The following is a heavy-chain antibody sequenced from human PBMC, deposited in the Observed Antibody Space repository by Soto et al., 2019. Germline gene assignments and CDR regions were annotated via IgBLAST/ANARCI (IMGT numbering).Heavy chain of an antibody. J-gene: IGHJ4*02. V-gene: IGHV4-30-4*01. D-gene: IGHD2-15*01. Sequence: SETLSLTCTVSGGSISSGDYYWSWIRQPPGKGLEWIGYIYYSGSTYYDPSLKSRVTISVDTSKNQFSLKLSSVTAADTAVYYCARDRNGGSPFDYCGQGTLVTVPS. CDR3: ARDRNGGSPFDY. CDR2: IYYSGST. CDR1: GGSISSGDYY.